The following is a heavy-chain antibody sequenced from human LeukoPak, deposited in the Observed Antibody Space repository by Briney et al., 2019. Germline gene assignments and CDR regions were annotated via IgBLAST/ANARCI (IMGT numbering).Heavy chain of an antibody. V-gene: IGHV3-11*01. CDR2: ISRSGDTL. Sequence: TGGSLRLSCAASGFPFRDYYMTWIRQAPGKGLEWISYISRSGDTLYYADSVEGRFTISRDNAKNSLFLQMNSLRADDTAVYYCAREVVIFPDYYYYGMDVWGQGTTVTVSS. J-gene: IGHJ6*02. CDR3: AREVVIFPDYYYYGMDV. D-gene: IGHD2/OR15-2a*01. CDR1: GFPFRDYY.